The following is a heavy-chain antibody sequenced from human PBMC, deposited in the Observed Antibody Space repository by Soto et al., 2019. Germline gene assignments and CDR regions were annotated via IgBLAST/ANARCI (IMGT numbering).Heavy chain of an antibody. Sequence: QVQLVQSGAEVKQPGSSVKVSCTASGGSLRNSVISWVRQAPAQRLEWMGGVIPILGTANYAQKLQGRVTMTADEATSTAYRDLSRLTAADTGVDYCATLGHHRHWGPGTEVIVSS. J-gene: IGHJ4*01. CDR2: VIPILGTA. V-gene: IGHV1-69*01. CDR3: ATLGHHRH. CDR1: GGSLRNSV.